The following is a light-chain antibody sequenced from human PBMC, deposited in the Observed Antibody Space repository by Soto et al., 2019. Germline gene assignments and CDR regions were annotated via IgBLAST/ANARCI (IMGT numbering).Light chain of an antibody. Sequence: QSALTQPASVSGSLGQSITISCTGTSSDVGGYKYVSWYQQHPGKAPKLMIYDVSNRPSGVSNRFSGSKSGNTASLTISGRQAEDAADYYCSSYTSSSTVMFGGGTKLTVL. CDR3: SSYTSSSTVM. CDR1: SSDVGGYKY. CDR2: DVS. J-gene: IGLJ3*02. V-gene: IGLV2-14*01.